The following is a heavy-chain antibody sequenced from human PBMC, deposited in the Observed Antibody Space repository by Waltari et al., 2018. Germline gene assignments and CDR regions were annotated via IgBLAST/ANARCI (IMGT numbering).Heavy chain of an antibody. J-gene: IGHJ3*02. V-gene: IGHV4-30-4*08. CDR3: ARDRGYSGYDLLDAFDI. CDR2: IYYSGST. Sequence: QVQLQESSPGLVKPSQTLSLICTGSGGSISGADYYWSWVRQPPGKGLEWIGYIYYSGSTYYNPSLNSRVTISVDTSKNQFSLKLSSVTAADTAVYYCARDRGYSGYDLLDAFDIWGLGTIVTVSS. CDR1: GGSISGADYY. D-gene: IGHD5-12*01.